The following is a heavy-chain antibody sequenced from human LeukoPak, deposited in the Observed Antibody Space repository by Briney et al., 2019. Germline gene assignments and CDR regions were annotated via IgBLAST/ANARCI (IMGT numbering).Heavy chain of an antibody. CDR1: GFTFSDYS. CDR3: AREVACSSTSCHNFDY. CDR2: ISSRSSTI. D-gene: IGHD2-2*02. Sequence: GGSLRLSCAASGFTFSDYSMNWVRQAPGKGLEWVADISSRSSTIYYADSVKGRFTISRDNAKNSLYLQMNGLRDEDTAVYYCAREVACSSTSCHNFDYWGQGTLVTV. V-gene: IGHV3-48*02. J-gene: IGHJ4*02.